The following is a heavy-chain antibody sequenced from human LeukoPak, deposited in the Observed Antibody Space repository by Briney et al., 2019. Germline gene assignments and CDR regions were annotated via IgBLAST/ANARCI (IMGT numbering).Heavy chain of an antibody. D-gene: IGHD4-23*01. CDR1: GVSISSSSYY. Sequence: SETLSLTCTVSGVSISSSSYYWGWIRQPPGKGLEWIGSIYYSGSTYYNPSLKSRVTISVDTSKNQFSLKLSSVTAADTAVYYCATESDYGGKFRPYPDYWGQGTLVTVSS. V-gene: IGHV4-39*01. J-gene: IGHJ4*02. CDR2: IYYSGST. CDR3: ATESDYGGKFRPYPDY.